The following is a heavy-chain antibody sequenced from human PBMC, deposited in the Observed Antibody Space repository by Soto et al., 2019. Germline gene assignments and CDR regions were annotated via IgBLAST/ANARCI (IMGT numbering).Heavy chain of an antibody. Sequence: QVQLVQSGAEVKKPGASVRISCQASGYTFSHYHINWVRQAPGHGLEWIGILRLGGQATTDSQMFQGRVTMTSDTSTAIVYMELSSLRSDDTAVYYCTRGPFSGYDSYFDYWGQGTLITVSS. D-gene: IGHD5-12*01. CDR1: GYTFSHYH. CDR3: TRGPFSGYDSYFDY. CDR2: LRLGGQAT. V-gene: IGHV1-46*03. J-gene: IGHJ4*02.